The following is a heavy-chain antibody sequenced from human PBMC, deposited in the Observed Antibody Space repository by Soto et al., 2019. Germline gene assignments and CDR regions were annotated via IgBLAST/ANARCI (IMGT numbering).Heavy chain of an antibody. D-gene: IGHD5-18*01. CDR2: ISYDGSNK. Sequence: VQLVESGGGVVQPGRSLRLSCAASGFTFSSYGMHWVRQAPGKGLEWVAVISYDGSNKYYADSVKGRFTISRDNSKNTLYLQMNSLRAEDTAVYYCAKGGYSSYYYYGMDVWGQGTTVTVSS. CDR3: AKGGYSSYYYYGMDV. CDR1: GFTFSSYG. V-gene: IGHV3-30*18. J-gene: IGHJ6*02.